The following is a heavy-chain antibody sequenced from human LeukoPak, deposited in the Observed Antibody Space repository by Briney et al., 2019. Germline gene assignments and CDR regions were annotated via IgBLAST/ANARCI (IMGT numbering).Heavy chain of an antibody. V-gene: IGHV4-39*01. Sequence: SETLSLTCTVSGGSISSSSYYWGWLRQPPGKGLEWIGSIYYSGSTYYNPSLKSRVTISVDTSKNQFSLKLSSVTAADTAVYYCARQKYASGNSYYFDSWGQGTLVTVSS. CDR2: IYYSGST. J-gene: IGHJ4*02. D-gene: IGHD3-10*01. CDR1: GGSISSSSYY. CDR3: ARQKYASGNSYYFDS.